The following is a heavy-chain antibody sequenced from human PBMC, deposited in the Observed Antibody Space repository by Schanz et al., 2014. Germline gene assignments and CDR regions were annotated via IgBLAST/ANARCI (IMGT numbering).Heavy chain of an antibody. CDR1: GFTFSDYY. CDR3: AKDPSHGDYDYYFDY. Sequence: EVQLVESGGGLVKPGGSLRLSCEASGFTFSDYYMSWIRQAPGKGLEWVSALSGSGGSTYYADSVKGRFTISRDNSKNTLYLQMNTLRAEDTAVYYCAKDPSHGDYDYYFDYWGQGTLVTVSS. D-gene: IGHD3-22*01. J-gene: IGHJ4*02. V-gene: IGHV3-23*04. CDR2: LSGSGGST.